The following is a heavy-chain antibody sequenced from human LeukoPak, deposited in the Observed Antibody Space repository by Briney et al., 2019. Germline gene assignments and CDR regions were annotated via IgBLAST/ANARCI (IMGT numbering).Heavy chain of an antibody. CDR1: GGSFSGYY. CDR3: ARGDDTMVRGVRLFDY. CDR2: INHSGST. J-gene: IGHJ4*02. D-gene: IGHD3-10*01. Sequence: SETLSLTCAVYGGSFSGYYWSWIRQPPGKGLEWIGEINHSGSTNYNPSLKSRVTISVDTSKNQFSLKLSSVTAADTAVYYCARGDDTMVRGVRLFDYWGQGTLVTVSS. V-gene: IGHV4-34*01.